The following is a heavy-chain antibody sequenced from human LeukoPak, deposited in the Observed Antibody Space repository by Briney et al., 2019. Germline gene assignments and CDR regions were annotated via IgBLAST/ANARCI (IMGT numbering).Heavy chain of an antibody. CDR1: GFTFSTYT. D-gene: IGHD4-17*01. CDR3: AKEVLDYEIPYWYFDL. CDR2: MSGSDDYI. V-gene: IGHV3-23*01. J-gene: IGHJ2*01. Sequence: GGSLRLSRAASGFTFSTYTMSWVRQAPGKGLEWVSAMSGSDDYIYYADSVKGRFTISRDNSKNTLYLQMNSLRAEDTAVYHCAKEVLDYEIPYWYFDLWGRGTLVTVSS.